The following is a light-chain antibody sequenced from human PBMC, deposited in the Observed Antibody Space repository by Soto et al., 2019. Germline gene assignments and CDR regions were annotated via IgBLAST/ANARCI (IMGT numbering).Light chain of an antibody. CDR3: QRYHNWPLT. Sequence: EVVMTQSPATLSGSPGEGATLSYRASQGIGDTLASYQHKPGRTPRLLIYDTSTRATGVTARFSGSRAGTEFTLTIHRLPSEVFAVYYRQRYHNWPLTFGGGTKVDSK. CDR1: QGIGDT. V-gene: IGKV3-15*01. J-gene: IGKJ4*01. CDR2: DTS.